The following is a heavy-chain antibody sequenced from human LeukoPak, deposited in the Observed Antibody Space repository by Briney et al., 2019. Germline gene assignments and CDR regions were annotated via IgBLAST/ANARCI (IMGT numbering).Heavy chain of an antibody. V-gene: IGHV4-30-2*02. J-gene: IGHJ3*02. CDR2: IYHSGST. CDR1: GGSISSGGYY. CDR3: ARRGSSGPHDAFDI. D-gene: IGHD6-19*01. Sequence: SQTLSLTCTVSGGSISSGGYYWSWIRQPPGKGLEWIGYIYHSGSTYYNPSLKSRVTISVDTSKNQFSLKLSSVTAADTAVYYCARRGSSGPHDAFDIWGQGTMVTVSS.